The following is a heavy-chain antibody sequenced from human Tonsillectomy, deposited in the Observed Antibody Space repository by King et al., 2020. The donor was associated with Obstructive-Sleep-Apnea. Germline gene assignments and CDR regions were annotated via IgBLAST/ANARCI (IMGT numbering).Heavy chain of an antibody. CDR2: IYYSGST. D-gene: IGHD1-26*01. CDR3: ARDVARGEHLYWYFDL. Sequence: QLQESGPGLVKPSQTLSLTCTVSGGSISSGDYYWSWIRQPPGKGLEWIGYIYYSGSTYYNPSLKSRVTISVDTSKNQFSLKLSSVTAADTAVYYCARDVARGEHLYWYFDLWGRGTLVTVSS. J-gene: IGHJ2*01. CDR1: GGSISSGDYY. V-gene: IGHV4-30-4*01.